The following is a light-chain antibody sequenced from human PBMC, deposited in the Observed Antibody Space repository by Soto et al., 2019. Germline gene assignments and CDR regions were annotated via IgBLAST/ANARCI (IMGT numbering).Light chain of an antibody. J-gene: IGKJ3*01. Sequence: DIQITQSPSSLSASAGDRVTITCQASHDIKRYLHWYQQKPGRAPKRLIYDASNLDIGVPARFRGSGSGTDFSLTISSLQPEDFGTYYCQQYEKLPLPFGPGTTVDVK. CDR2: DAS. CDR1: HDIKRY. V-gene: IGKV1-33*01. CDR3: QQYEKLPLP.